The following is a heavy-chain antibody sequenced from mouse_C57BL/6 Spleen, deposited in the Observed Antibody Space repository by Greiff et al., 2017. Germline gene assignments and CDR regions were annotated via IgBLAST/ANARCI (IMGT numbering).Heavy chain of an antibody. J-gene: IGHJ1*03. Sequence: EVQLQQSGPVLVKPGASVKMSCKASGYTFNDYYMNWVKQSHGKSLEWIGVINPYNGGTSYNQKFKGKATLTVDKSSSTAYMELNSLTSEDSAVYYCARNDCDRDWYFDVWGTGTTVTVSS. V-gene: IGHV1-19*01. CDR3: ARNDCDRDWYFDV. CDR2: INPYNGGT. D-gene: IGHD2-4*01. CDR1: GYTFNDYY.